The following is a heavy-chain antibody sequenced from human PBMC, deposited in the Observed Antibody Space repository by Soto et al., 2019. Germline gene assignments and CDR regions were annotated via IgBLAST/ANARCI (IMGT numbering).Heavy chain of an antibody. CDR2: INAGNGNT. CDR3: ARSVNDYVWGRAPGMDV. CDR1: GYTFTSYA. V-gene: IGHV1-3*01. Sequence: ASVKVSCKASGYTFTSYAMHWVRQAPGQRLEWMGWINAGNGNTKYSQKFQGRVTITRDTSASTAYMELSSLRSEDTAVYYCARSVNDYVWGRAPGMDVWGQGTTVTVSS. J-gene: IGHJ6*02. D-gene: IGHD3-16*01.